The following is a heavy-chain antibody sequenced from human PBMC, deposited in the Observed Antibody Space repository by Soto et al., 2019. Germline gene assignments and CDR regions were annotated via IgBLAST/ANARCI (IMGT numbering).Heavy chain of an antibody. CDR1: GFTFGDYA. CDR3: TRSKSFDY. V-gene: IGHV3-49*03. J-gene: IGHJ4*02. Sequence: EVQLVESGGGLVQPGRSLRLSCTGSGFTFGDYAMSWFRLAPGQGLEWVGFIRSKGFGGTTEYAASAKGRFTISRADSTSIAYLQMNSLKTEDTAVYYCTRSKSFDYWGQGTLVTVS. CDR2: IRSKGFGGTT.